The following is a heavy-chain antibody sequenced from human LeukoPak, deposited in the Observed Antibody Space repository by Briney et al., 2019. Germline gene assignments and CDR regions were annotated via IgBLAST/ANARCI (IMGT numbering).Heavy chain of an antibody. CDR2: ISGSGGST. CDR1: GFTFSSYE. Sequence: GGSLRLSCAVSGFTFSSYEMNWVRQAPGKGLEWVSAISGSGGSTYYADSVKGRFTISRDNSKNTLYLQMNSLRAEDTAVYYCASAKITIFGVVIPLDAFDIWGQGTMVTVSS. CDR3: ASAKITIFGVVIPLDAFDI. J-gene: IGHJ3*02. V-gene: IGHV3-23*01. D-gene: IGHD3-3*01.